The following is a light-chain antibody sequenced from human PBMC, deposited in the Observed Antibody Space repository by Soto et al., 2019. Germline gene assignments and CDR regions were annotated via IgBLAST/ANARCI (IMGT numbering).Light chain of an antibody. CDR1: QSVSSI. J-gene: IGKJ1*01. CDR3: QQYKSWPRT. CDR2: GES. Sequence: EIVMTQSPVTLSVTPGERATLSCRASQSVSSILAWYQQKPGQDPRLLIYGESTRAAGIPARFSGSGSGTEFTLTISSLQSEDFAVYFCQQYKSWPRTFGQGTKVELK. V-gene: IGKV3-15*01.